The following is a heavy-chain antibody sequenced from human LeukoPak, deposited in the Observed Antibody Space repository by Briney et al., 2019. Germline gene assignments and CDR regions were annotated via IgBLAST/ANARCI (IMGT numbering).Heavy chain of an antibody. CDR3: AKDQGYCSGGSCYSSNFDY. J-gene: IGHJ4*02. Sequence: GGSLRLSCAASGFTFDDYVMHWVRQAPGKGLEWVAVISYDGSNKYYADSVKGRFTISRDNSKNTLYLQMNSLRAEDTAVYYCAKDQGYCSGGSCYSSNFDYWGQGTLVTVSS. D-gene: IGHD2-15*01. CDR1: GFTFDDYV. V-gene: IGHV3-30*18. CDR2: ISYDGSNK.